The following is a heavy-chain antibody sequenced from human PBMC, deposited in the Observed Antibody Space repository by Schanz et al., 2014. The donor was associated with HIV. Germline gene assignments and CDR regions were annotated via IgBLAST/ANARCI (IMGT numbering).Heavy chain of an antibody. CDR1: GFTFSTYA. CDR2: IWSDGNNK. V-gene: IGHV3-33*01. Sequence: VQVVESGGGVVQPGRSLRLSCTASGFTFSTYAMHWVRQAPGKGLEWVAVIWSDGNNKYYGDSVKGRFTISRDNSKNTLYLQMNSLRPEDTAVYYCARGQPLVQRWFDPWGQGTLVTVSS. J-gene: IGHJ5*02. D-gene: IGHD6-13*01. CDR3: ARGQPLVQRWFDP.